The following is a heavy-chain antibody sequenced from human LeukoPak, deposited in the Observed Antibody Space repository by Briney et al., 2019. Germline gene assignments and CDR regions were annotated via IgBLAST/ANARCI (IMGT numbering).Heavy chain of an antibody. Sequence: RPGGSLRLSCAASGFTFDDYTMHWVRQAPGKGLEWVSLIRWDGDSTYYADSVKGRLTISRDNIKNSLSLQMNSLRTEDTALYYCTKAHYYDTTSFDSAFWGTRPLDYWGQGTLVTVSS. V-gene: IGHV3-43*01. CDR2: IRWDGDST. CDR3: TKAHYYDTTSFDSAFWGTRPLDY. CDR1: GFTFDDYT. J-gene: IGHJ4*02. D-gene: IGHD3-22*01.